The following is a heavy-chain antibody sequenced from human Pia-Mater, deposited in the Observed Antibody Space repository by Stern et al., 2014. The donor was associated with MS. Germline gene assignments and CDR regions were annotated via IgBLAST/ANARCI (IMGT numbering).Heavy chain of an antibody. J-gene: IGHJ4*02. D-gene: IGHD1-26*01. V-gene: IGHV1-69*01. CDR3: ALRRSYYVY. CDR2: LIPFFGAT. Sequence: VHLVESGAEVKKPGSSVKVSCKASGDTFSSYALSWVRQAPGQGLEWMGGLIPFFGATRYAQKFQGRVTIPPEESTGTAFLELSSLTSEDTAVYYCALRRSYYVYWGQGTLVTVSS. CDR1: GDTFSSYA.